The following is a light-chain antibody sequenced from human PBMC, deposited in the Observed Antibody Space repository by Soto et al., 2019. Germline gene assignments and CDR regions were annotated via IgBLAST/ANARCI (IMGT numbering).Light chain of an antibody. CDR1: SGHSSYA. CDR2: LNSDGSH. J-gene: IGLJ3*02. CDR3: QTWGTGVGV. Sequence: QAVLTQSPAASASLGASVKLTCTLSSGHSSYAIAWHQQQPEKGPRYLMKLNSDGSHSKGDGIPDRFSGSSSGAERYLTIFSLQSEDEADYYCQTWGTGVGVFGGGTKLTVL. V-gene: IGLV4-69*01.